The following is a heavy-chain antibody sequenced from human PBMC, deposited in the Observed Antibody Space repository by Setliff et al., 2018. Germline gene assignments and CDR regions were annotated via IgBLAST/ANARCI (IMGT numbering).Heavy chain of an antibody. CDR1: GGSISNYY. D-gene: IGHD1-26*01. V-gene: IGHV4-4*07. Sequence: SETLSLTCTVSGGSISNYYWSWIRQPAGKGLEWIGRIYTSGSTNYNPSLKSRVTMSVDTSKNQFSLKLSSVTAADTAVYYCAGKGISALSGAFDMWGQGTMVTVSS. J-gene: IGHJ3*02. CDR3: AGKGISALSGAFDM. CDR2: IYTSGST.